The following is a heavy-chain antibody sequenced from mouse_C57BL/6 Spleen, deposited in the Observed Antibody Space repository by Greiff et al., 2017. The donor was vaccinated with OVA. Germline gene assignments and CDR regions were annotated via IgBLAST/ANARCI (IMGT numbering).Heavy chain of an antibody. V-gene: IGHV5-4*01. Sequence: EVKLMESGGGLVKPGGSLKLSCAASGFTFSSYAMSWVRQTPEKRLEWVATISDGGSYTYYPDNVKGRFTISRDNAKNNLYLQMSHLKSEDTAMYYCAREGSSYGGDYAMDYWGQGTSVTVSS. CDR2: ISDGGSYT. CDR1: GFTFSSYA. CDR3: AREGSSYGGDYAMDY. J-gene: IGHJ4*01. D-gene: IGHD1-1*01.